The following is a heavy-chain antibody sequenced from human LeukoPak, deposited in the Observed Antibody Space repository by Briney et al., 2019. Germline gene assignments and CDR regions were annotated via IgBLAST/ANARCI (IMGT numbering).Heavy chain of an antibody. CDR3: ARVGWSSGPPFY. CDR2: ISGSSSLI. V-gene: IGHV3-48*02. D-gene: IGHD6-19*01. J-gene: IGHJ4*02. Sequence: GGSLRLSCTASGFSFGSYSMNWVRQTPGKGLEWLSYISGSSSLIYYAVSVKGRFTISRDNAKKSLYLQMNSLRDEDTAVYYCARVGWSSGPPFYWGQGIQVTVSS. CDR1: GFSFGSYS.